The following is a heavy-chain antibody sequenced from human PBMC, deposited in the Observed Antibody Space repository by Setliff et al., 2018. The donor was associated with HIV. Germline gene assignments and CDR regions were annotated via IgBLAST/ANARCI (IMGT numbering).Heavy chain of an antibody. CDR1: GASISSNT. D-gene: IGHD2-2*01. Sequence: SETLSLTCIVSGASISSNTWSWIRQAPGKGLQWIGFIYNSVTTNYNPSLKSRVTISLDTSKNQFSLKLPSVTAADTAVYYCARGGTSSNWFGPWGQGTLVTVSS. CDR3: ARGGTSSNWFGP. J-gene: IGHJ5*02. V-gene: IGHV4-59*01. CDR2: IYNSVTT.